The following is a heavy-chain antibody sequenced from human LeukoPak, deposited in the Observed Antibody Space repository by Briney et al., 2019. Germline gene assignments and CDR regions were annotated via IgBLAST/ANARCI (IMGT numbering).Heavy chain of an antibody. V-gene: IGHV1-8*03. D-gene: IGHD3-22*01. CDR3: ARTHDSSGYDFDY. J-gene: IGHJ4*02. Sequence: GASVKVSCKASGYTFTSYDINWGRQATGQGLEWMGWMNPNSGNTGYAQKFQGRVTITRNTSISTAYMELSSLRSEDTAVYYCARTHDSSGYDFDYWGQGTLVTVSS. CDR1: GYTFTSYD. CDR2: MNPNSGNT.